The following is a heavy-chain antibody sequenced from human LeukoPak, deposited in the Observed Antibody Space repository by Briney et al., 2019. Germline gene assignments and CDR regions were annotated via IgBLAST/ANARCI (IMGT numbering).Heavy chain of an antibody. CDR2: ISSSGSTI. CDR3: AELGITMIGGV. V-gene: IGHV3-48*03. J-gene: IGHJ6*03. CDR1: GFTFRSYE. Sequence: GGSLRLSCAPSGFTFRSYEMNGVRRAPGEGLEGVSYISSSGSTIYYADSVKGRFTISRDNAKNSLYLQMNSLRAEDTAVYYCAELGITMIGGVWGKGPTATISS. D-gene: IGHD3-10*02.